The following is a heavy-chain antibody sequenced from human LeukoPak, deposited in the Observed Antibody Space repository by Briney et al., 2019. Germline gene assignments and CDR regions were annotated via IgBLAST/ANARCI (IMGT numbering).Heavy chain of an antibody. V-gene: IGHV1-46*01. CDR2: INPAGGTT. D-gene: IGHD3-22*01. J-gene: IGHJ2*01. Sequence: ASVKVSCKTSGYTFISHHLHWVRQAPGQGLEWMGVINPAGGTTIYAQNFQGRVTMTRDMSTSTVYMELTGLRSEDTAIFYCARGRFGGYYDGRGYYAWYFDLWGRGTLVTVSS. CDR3: ARGRFGGYYDGRGYYAWYFDL. CDR1: GYTFISHH.